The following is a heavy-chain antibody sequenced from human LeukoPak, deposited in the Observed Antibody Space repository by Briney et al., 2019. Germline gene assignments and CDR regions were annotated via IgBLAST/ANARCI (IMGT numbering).Heavy chain of an antibody. CDR3: ARDGGGYYYYYMDV. D-gene: IGHD3-16*01. CDR2: IHKSGST. J-gene: IGHJ6*03. CDR1: GGSISTYY. Sequence: SETLSLTCTVSGGSISTYYWSWIRQPPGKGLEWIGYIHKSGSTNHNPPLKSRVTISVDTSKNQFSLKLSSVTAADTAVYYCARDGGGYYYYYMDVWGKGTTVTVSS. V-gene: IGHV4-59*01.